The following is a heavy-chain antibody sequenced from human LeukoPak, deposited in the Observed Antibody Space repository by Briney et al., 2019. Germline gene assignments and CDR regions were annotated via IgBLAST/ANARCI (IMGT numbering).Heavy chain of an antibody. Sequence: SQTLSLTCTVSGGSISSGSYYWSWIRQPAGKGLEWIGRIYTSGSTNYNPSLKSRVTISVDTSKNQFSLKLSSVTAADTAVYYCARWSGYSYEWGRGTLVTVSS. V-gene: IGHV4-61*02. D-gene: IGHD5-18*01. CDR2: IYTSGST. CDR3: ARWSGYSYE. J-gene: IGHJ4*02. CDR1: GGSISSGSYY.